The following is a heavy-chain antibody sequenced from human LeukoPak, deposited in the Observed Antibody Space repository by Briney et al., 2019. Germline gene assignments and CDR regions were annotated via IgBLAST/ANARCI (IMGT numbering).Heavy chain of an antibody. CDR1: GFTFSSYG. D-gene: IGHD6-13*01. V-gene: IGHV3-30*18. Sequence: PGGSLRLSCAASGFTFSSYGMHWVRQAPGKGLEWVAVISYDGSNKYYADSVKGRFTISRDNSKNTLYLQMNSLRAEDTAVYYCAKEGGLSPPYSSSWSDHWGQGTLVTVSS. CDR3: AKEGGLSPPYSSSWSDH. J-gene: IGHJ5*02. CDR2: ISYDGSNK.